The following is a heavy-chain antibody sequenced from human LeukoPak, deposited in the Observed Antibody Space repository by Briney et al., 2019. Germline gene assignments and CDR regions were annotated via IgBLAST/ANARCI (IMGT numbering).Heavy chain of an antibody. CDR1: GFTFSSYA. J-gene: IGHJ4*02. CDR2: IIYSGGGT. V-gene: IGHV3-53*04. Sequence: GGSLRLSCAASGFTFSSYAMNWVRQAPGKGLEWVSIIYSGGGTYYADSVKGRFTISSHNSKNTLYLQMNSLRTEDTAVYYCARDGSGRGSYIDYWGQGTLVTVSS. D-gene: IGHD1-26*01. CDR3: ARDGSGRGSYIDY.